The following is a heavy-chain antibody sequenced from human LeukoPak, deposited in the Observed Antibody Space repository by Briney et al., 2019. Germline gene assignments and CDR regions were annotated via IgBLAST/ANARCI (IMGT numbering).Heavy chain of an antibody. V-gene: IGHV3-64D*06. Sequence: GGSLRLSCSASGFTFSSYVMHWVRQAPGKGLEYVSAISSNGGSTYHADSVKGRFTVSRDNSKNMLYLQMSSLRAEDTAVYSCASSGTTTGGMDVWGQGTTVTVSS. D-gene: IGHD1-14*01. CDR3: ASSGTTTGGMDV. CDR2: ISSNGGST. J-gene: IGHJ6*02. CDR1: GFTFSSYV.